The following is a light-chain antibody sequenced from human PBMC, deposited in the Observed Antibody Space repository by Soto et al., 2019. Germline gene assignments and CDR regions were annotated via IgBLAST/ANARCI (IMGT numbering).Light chain of an antibody. Sequence: QSALTQPRSVSGSPGQSVTISCTGTSNDVGGYNYVSWYQHYPDKAPKLMIYDVSKRPSRVPDRFSGSKSGNTASLTIAGLQAVDEADYYCTSYAGTNSYVFGTGTKVTVL. V-gene: IGLV2-11*01. CDR3: TSYAGTNSYV. CDR1: SNDVGGYNY. CDR2: DVS. J-gene: IGLJ1*01.